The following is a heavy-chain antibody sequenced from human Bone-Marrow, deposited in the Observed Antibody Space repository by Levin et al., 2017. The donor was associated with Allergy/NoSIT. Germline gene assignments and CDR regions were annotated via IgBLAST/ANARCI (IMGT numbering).Heavy chain of an antibody. V-gene: IGHV5-51*01. Sequence: KVSCKGSEYSFTGAWIGWVRQRPGKGLEWMGIIYPGDSDTRYGPSLQGPVTMSVDKSNSTAYLQWSSLRASDTAMYYCARQGPTTSDAFDMWGQGTMVTVSS. J-gene: IGHJ3*02. D-gene: IGHD2/OR15-2a*01. CDR2: IYPGDSDT. CDR3: ARQGPTTSDAFDM. CDR1: EYSFTGAW.